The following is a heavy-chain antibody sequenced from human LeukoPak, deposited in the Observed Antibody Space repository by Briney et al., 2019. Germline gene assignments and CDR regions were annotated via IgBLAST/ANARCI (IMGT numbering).Heavy chain of an antibody. D-gene: IGHD4-23*01. CDR2: ISGSGGST. CDR3: AKGRSLTTVVTPLKI. CDR1: GFTFSSYA. Sequence: GGSLRLSCAASGFTFSSYATSWVRQAPGKGLEWVSAISGSGGSTYYADSVKGRFTISRDNSKNTLYLQMNSLRAEDTAVYYCAKGRSLTTVVTPLKIWGQGTLVTVSS. J-gene: IGHJ4*02. V-gene: IGHV3-23*01.